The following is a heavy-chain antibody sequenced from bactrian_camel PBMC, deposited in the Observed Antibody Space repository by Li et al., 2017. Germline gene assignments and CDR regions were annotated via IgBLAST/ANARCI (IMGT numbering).Heavy chain of an antibody. D-gene: IGHD2*01. CDR1: GFIFSNYA. V-gene: IGHV3S7*01. CDR2: IFSDGART. Sequence: HVQLVESGGDLVQPGGSLRLSCAASGFIFSNYAMSWVRQAPGKGLEWVSGIFSDGARTYYADSVKGGFTISRDNAKNTLYLQMNSLKPEDTAVYYCATGLVPYCSGAYCCTQYKYWGQGTQVTVS. CDR3: ATGLVPYCSGAYCCTQYKY. J-gene: IGHJ4*01.